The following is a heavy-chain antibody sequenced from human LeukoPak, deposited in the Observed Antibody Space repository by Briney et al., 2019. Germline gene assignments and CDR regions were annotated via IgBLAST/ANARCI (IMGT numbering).Heavy chain of an antibody. CDR1: GGSFSGYY. D-gene: IGHD2-2*01. CDR3: ARGVVVPAANDY. J-gene: IGHJ4*02. V-gene: IGHV4-34*01. Sequence: PSETLSLTCAVYGGSFSGYYWSWIRQPPGKGLEWLGEINHSGSTNYNPSLKRRVTISVDTSKNQFSLKLSSVTAEDTAVYYCARGVVVPAANDYWGQGTLVTVSS. CDR2: INHSGST.